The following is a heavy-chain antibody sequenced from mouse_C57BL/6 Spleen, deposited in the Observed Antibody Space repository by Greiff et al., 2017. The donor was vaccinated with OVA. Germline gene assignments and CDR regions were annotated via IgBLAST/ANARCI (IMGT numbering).Heavy chain of an antibody. CDR2: IDPSDSET. CDR1: GYTFTSYW. Sequence: QVQLQQPGAELVRPGSSVKLSCKASGYTFTSYWMHWVKQRPIQGLEWIGNIDPSDSETHYNQKFKDKATLTVDKSSSTAYMELSSLTSEDSAVYYCAICDDGYSYAMDYWGQGTSVTVSS. CDR3: AICDDGYSYAMDY. D-gene: IGHD2-3*01. V-gene: IGHV1-52*01. J-gene: IGHJ4*01.